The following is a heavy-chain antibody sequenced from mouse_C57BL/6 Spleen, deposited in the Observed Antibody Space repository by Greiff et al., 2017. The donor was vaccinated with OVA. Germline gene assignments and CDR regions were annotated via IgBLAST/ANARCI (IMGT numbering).Heavy chain of an antibody. V-gene: IGHV1-26*01. D-gene: IGHD2-5*01. CDR3: ARPAYYSNSSYWYFDV. CDR2: INPNNGGT. J-gene: IGHJ1*03. Sequence: EVQLQQSGPELVKPGASVKISCKASGYTFTDYYMNWVKQSHGKSLEWIGDINPNNGGTSYNQKFKGKATLTVDKSSSTAYMELRSLTSEDSAVYYCARPAYYSNSSYWYFDVWGTGTTVTVSS. CDR1: GYTFTDYY.